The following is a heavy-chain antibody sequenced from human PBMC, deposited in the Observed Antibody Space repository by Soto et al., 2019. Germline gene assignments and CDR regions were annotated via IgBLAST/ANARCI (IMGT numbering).Heavy chain of an antibody. D-gene: IGHD3-16*01. V-gene: IGHV3-11*01. J-gene: IGHJ3*02. CDR3: VRTFDAFDI. Sequence: QVQLVESGGGLVKPGGSLSLSCAASGFTFSDYYMNWIRQTPGKGLEWVSYISSGGSLLDYADSVKGRFTISRANAKNSLYLEMNSLRAEDTAVYYGVRTFDAFDIWGQGTMVTVSS. CDR2: ISSGGSLL. CDR1: GFTFSDYY.